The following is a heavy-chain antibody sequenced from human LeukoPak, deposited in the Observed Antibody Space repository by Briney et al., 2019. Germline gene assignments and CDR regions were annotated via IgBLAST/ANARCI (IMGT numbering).Heavy chain of an antibody. CDR2: ITSGGGT. V-gene: IGHV3-23*01. D-gene: IGHD3-16*01. CDR3: AKVLGSYDYVWGSSEAFDI. CDR1: GFTLNTYA. Sequence: GGSLRLSCAASGFTLNTYAMSWVRQAPGKGLEWVSVITSGGGTYYADSVKGRFTISRDNSKNTLNLQMNSLRAEDTAVYYCAKVLGSYDYVWGSSEAFDIWGQGTMVTVSS. J-gene: IGHJ3*02.